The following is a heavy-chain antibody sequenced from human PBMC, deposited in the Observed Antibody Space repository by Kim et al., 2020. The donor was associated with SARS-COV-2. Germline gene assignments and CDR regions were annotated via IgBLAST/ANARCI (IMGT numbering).Heavy chain of an antibody. D-gene: IGHD3-22*01. CDR1: GFTFDDYA. J-gene: IGHJ3*02. CDR2: ISWNSGSI. CDR3: AKDEGYYYDSSGYWHAFDI. V-gene: IGHV3-9*01. Sequence: GGSLRLSCAASGFTFDDYAMHWVRQAPGKGLEWVSGISWNSGSIGYADSVKGRFTISRDNAKNSLYLQMNSLRAEDTALYYCAKDEGYYYDSSGYWHAFDIWGQGTMVTVSS.